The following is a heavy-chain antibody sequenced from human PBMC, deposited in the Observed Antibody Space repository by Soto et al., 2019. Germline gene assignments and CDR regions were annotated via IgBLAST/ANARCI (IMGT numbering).Heavy chain of an antibody. CDR1: DFTFRNYA. CDR2: VGIDDSCRR. CDR3: AKDTYYDFWTRGIWFDP. V-gene: IGHV3-23*01. J-gene: IGHJ5*02. D-gene: IGHD3-3*01. Sequence: GGSLRLFCTASDFTFRNYAISWVRQAPGKGLEWVSGVGIDDSCRRYYADSVKVRFTISRDNSKNTLYLQINSLRAEDTAVYYCAKDTYYDFWTRGIWFDPWGQGTLVTVSS.